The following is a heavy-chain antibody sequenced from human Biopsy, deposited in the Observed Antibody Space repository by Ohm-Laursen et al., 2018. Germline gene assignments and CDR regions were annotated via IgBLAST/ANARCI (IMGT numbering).Heavy chain of an antibody. CDR3: VLASFDY. V-gene: IGHV1-46*01. Sequence: SVKVSRKTSGYTFTTYYIHWVRQAPGQGLEWMGIINPGGNSTAYTQNFQGRVTMTWDTSTTTVYMELSSLRSEDTAVYYCVLASFDYWGQGTLDTVPS. J-gene: IGHJ4*02. CDR2: INPGGNST. CDR1: GYTFTTYY.